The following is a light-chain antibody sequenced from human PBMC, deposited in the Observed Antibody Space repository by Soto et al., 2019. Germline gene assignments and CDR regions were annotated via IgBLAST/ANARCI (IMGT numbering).Light chain of an antibody. V-gene: IGKV3-20*01. Sequence: FVLTPSPPTLSLSQGDRATLSCRASQSVSNSFVAYYQKTPEQAPMLLNYGATNKTTGIPDRFSGSGSGTVFTLTISRLEPDDFAVYYCQQYDSPGTFGQGTKVDI. CDR2: GAT. CDR3: QQYDSPGT. J-gene: IGKJ1*01. CDR1: QSVSNSF.